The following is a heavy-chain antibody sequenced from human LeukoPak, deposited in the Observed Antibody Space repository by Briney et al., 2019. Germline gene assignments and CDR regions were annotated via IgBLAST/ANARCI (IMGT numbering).Heavy chain of an antibody. V-gene: IGHV4-59*01. Sequence: SETLSLTCTVSGDSISNYYWSWIRQTPGKELECIGYMYNRGSTIYNPSLKSRVTISTDTSKNQFSLRLTSVTAADTAVYYCARAEKAVTGTLDSWGQGTLITVSS. CDR3: ARAEKAVTGTLDS. J-gene: IGHJ4*02. CDR2: MYNRGST. CDR1: GDSISNYY. D-gene: IGHD6-19*01.